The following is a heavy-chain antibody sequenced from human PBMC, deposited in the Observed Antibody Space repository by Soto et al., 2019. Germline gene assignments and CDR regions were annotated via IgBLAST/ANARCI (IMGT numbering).Heavy chain of an antibody. Sequence: SETLSLTCAVYGGSFSGHYWSWIRQPPGNGLECIGEINHSGSTNPNPSLKSRVTISVDTSKTQFSLRPTSVTAADTAVYYCARGFQRDAPDKFYFASWGQRTLVTVSS. CDR3: ARGFQRDAPDKFYFAS. CDR2: INHSGST. CDR1: GGSFSGHY. J-gene: IGHJ4*02. V-gene: IGHV4-34*01.